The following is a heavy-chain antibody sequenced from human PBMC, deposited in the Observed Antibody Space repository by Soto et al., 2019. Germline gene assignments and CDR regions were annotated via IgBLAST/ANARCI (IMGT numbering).Heavy chain of an antibody. CDR2: IYYSGST. V-gene: IGHV4-31*03. CDR3: ARLWFGELFSYYYYMDV. CDR1: GGSISSGGYY. D-gene: IGHD3-10*01. J-gene: IGHJ6*03. Sequence: QVQLQESGPGLVKPSQTLSLTCTVSGGSISSGGYYWSWIRQHPGKGLEWIGYIYYSGSTYYNPSLKSRVTISVDTSKNQFSLKLSSVTAADTAVYYCARLWFGELFSYYYYMDVWGKGTTVTVSS.